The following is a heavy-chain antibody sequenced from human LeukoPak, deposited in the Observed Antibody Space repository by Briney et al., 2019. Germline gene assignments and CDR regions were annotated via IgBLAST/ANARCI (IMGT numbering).Heavy chain of an antibody. CDR2: IYTSGST. CDR3: ARRSLTAYCSGGSCSEPTHAAYYYYYYMDV. D-gene: IGHD2-15*01. Sequence: PSETLSLTCTVSGGSISSYYWSWIRQPPGKGLEWIGYIYTSGSTNYNPSLKSRVTISVDTSKNQFSLKLSSVTAADTAVYYCARRSLTAYCSGGSCSEPTHAAYYYYYYMDVWGKGTTVTVSS. CDR1: GGSISSYY. J-gene: IGHJ6*03. V-gene: IGHV4-4*09.